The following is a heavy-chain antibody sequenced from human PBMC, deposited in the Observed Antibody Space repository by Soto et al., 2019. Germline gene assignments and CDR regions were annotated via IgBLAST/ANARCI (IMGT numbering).Heavy chain of an antibody. CDR2: IYYSGST. J-gene: IGHJ4*02. CDR3: ATYYYGSGSYYTDFDY. V-gene: IGHV4-39*01. CDR1: GGSISSSSYY. D-gene: IGHD3-10*01. Sequence: PSETLSLTCTVSGGSISSSSYYWGWIRQPPGKGLEWIGSIYYSGSTYYNPSLKSRVTISVDTSKNQFSLKLSSVTAADTAVYYCATYYYGSGSYYTDFDYWGQGTLVTVSS.